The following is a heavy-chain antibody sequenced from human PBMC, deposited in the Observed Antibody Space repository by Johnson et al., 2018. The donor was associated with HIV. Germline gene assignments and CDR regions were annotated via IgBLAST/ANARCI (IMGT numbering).Heavy chain of an antibody. J-gene: IGHJ3*02. V-gene: IGHV3-30*04. Sequence: QVQLVESGGGVVQTGRSLRLSCAASGFTFSSYTMYWVRQAPGKGLEWVAVISYDGSNKYYADSVKGRFTISRDDSKNTLFLQMNSLRVEYTAVYYCAREQATLFFRASGAAFNIWGQGTTVTVSS. CDR2: ISYDGSNK. CDR1: GFTFSSYT. CDR3: AREQATLFFRASGAAFNI. D-gene: IGHD3-3*01.